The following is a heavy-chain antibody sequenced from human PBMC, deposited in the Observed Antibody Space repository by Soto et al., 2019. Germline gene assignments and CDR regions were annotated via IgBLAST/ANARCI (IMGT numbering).Heavy chain of an antibody. CDR3: ARARSGGLWGSYRYLFDY. J-gene: IGHJ4*02. CDR2: MNPNSGNT. V-gene: IGHV1-8*01. CDR1: GYTFTSYD. Sequence: QVQLVQSGAEVKKPGASVKVSCKASGYTFTSYDINWVRQATGQGLEWMGWMNPNSGNTGYAQKFQGRVTLARNTSISTAYMELSSLRSEDTAVYYCARARSGGLWGSYRYLFDYWGQGTLVTVSS. D-gene: IGHD3-16*02.